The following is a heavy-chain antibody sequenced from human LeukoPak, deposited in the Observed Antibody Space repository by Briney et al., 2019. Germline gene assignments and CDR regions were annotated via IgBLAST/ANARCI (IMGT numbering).Heavy chain of an antibody. CDR1: GFTFSSCS. V-gene: IGHV3-21*01. CDR2: ISSSSSYI. CDR3: ARDGQRYYDFWSGYYSYYGMDV. D-gene: IGHD3-3*01. J-gene: IGHJ6*02. Sequence: GGSLRLSCAASGFTFSSCSMNWVRQAPGKGLEWVSSISSSSSYIYYADSVKGRFTISGDNAKNSLYLQMNSLRAEDTAVYYCARDGQRYYDFWSGYYSYYGMDVWGQGATVTVSS.